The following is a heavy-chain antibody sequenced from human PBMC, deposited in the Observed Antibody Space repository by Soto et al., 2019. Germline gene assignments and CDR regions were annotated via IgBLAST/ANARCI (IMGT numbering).Heavy chain of an antibody. J-gene: IGHJ6*02. CDR3: APVLVVVDNYALDV. V-gene: IGHV2-5*02. D-gene: IGHD2-15*01. CDR2: IYWDDDK. Sequence: QITLKESGPPLVKPTQTLTLTCTFSGFSLSTSGVGVGWIRQPPGKALEWLALIYWDDDKRYSPSLTSRLTINKDISTNLVVLTMTNMDPVDTATHFCAPVLVVVDNYALDVWGQGTTVTVSS. CDR1: GFSLSTSGVG.